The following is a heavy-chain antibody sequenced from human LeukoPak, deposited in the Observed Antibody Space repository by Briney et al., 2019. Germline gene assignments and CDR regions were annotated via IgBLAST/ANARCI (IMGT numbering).Heavy chain of an antibody. V-gene: IGHV3-30*04. D-gene: IGHD6-13*01. Sequence: GGSLRLSCAASGFTFSGYAMHWVRQAPGKGLEWVAVISYDGSNKYYADSVKGRFTISRDNSKNTLYLQMNSLRAEDTAVYYCASDSSTFYWGQGTLVTVSS. CDR1: GFTFSGYA. CDR2: ISYDGSNK. CDR3: ASDSSTFY. J-gene: IGHJ4*02.